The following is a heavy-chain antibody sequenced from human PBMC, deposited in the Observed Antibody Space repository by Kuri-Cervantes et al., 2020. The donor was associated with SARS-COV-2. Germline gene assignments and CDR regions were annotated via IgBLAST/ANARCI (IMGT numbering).Heavy chain of an antibody. CDR2: IYYSGST. CDR3: ARGVPAAPYYYYYCGMDV. V-gene: IGHV4-59*01. CDR1: GGSISSYY. D-gene: IGHD2-2*01. Sequence: ESLKISCTVSGGSISSYYWSWIRQPPGKGLEWIGYIYYSGSTNCNPSLKSRVTISVDTSKNQFSLKLSSVTAADTAVYYCARGVPAAPYYYYYCGMDVWGQGTTVTVSS. J-gene: IGHJ6*02.